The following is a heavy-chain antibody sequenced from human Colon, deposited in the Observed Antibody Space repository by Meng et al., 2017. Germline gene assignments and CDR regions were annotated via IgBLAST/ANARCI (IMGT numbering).Heavy chain of an antibody. Sequence: GESLKISCAASGFNIRSSWMSWVRQAPGKGLEFVANLNADGTEKNYLDSINGRFTISRDNAKNSLYLQMNSLRVEDTALYYGTRDPSFGAFDIWGQGTMVTGSS. V-gene: IGHV3-7*01. CDR2: LNADGTEK. CDR3: TRDPSFGAFDI. J-gene: IGHJ3*02. CDR1: GFNIRSSW. D-gene: IGHD3-10*01.